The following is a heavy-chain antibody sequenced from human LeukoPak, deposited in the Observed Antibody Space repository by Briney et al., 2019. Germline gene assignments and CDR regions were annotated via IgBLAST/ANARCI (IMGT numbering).Heavy chain of an antibody. V-gene: IGHV4-31*03. J-gene: IGHJ4*02. D-gene: IGHD3-10*01. CDR1: GDSINSLDL. CDR3: ARVATYYGSGRYFDY. CDR2: IYYSGST. Sequence: PSGTLSLTCTVSGDSINSLDLWSWVRQPPGKGLEWIGYIYYSGSTYYNPSLKSRVTISVDTSKNQFSLKLSSVTAADTAVYYCARVATYYGSGRYFDYWGQGTLVTVSS.